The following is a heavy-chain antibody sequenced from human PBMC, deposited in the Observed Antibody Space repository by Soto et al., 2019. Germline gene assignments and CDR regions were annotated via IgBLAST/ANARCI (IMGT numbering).Heavy chain of an antibody. Sequence: GGSLRLSCAASGFTFSSYWMSWVRQAPGKGLEWVANIKQDGSEKYYVDSVKGRFTISRDNAKNSLYLQMNSLRADDTAVYYCARVPLNYDSSCYYYWGQGTLVTVSS. CDR2: IKQDGSEK. CDR3: ARVPLNYDSSCYYY. J-gene: IGHJ4*02. CDR1: GFTFSSYW. V-gene: IGHV3-7*01. D-gene: IGHD3-22*01.